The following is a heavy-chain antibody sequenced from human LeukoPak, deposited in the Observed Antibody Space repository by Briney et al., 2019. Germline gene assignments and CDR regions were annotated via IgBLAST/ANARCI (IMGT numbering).Heavy chain of an antibody. V-gene: IGHV3-30*02. Sequence: GGSLRLSCAASGFTFSTYGIHWVRQAPGKGLEWVAFIRYDGSNKYYADSVKGRFTISRDNSKNTLSLQMNSLRAEDTAVYYCARDLSGITGYTYGRGIDYWGQGTLVTVSS. CDR1: GFTFSTYG. J-gene: IGHJ4*02. CDR3: ARDLSGITGYTYGRGIDY. D-gene: IGHD5-18*01. CDR2: IRYDGSNK.